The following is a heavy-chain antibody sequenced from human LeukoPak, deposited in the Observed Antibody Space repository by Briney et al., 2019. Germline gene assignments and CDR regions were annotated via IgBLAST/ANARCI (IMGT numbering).Heavy chain of an antibody. Sequence: SETLSLTCTVSGGSISSYYWSWLRQPAGKGLEWIGRIYTSGSTNYNPSLKSRVTMSVDTSKNQFSLKLSSVTAADTAVYYCARGVYYYDSSGYYSPDPDAFDIWGQGTMVTVSS. V-gene: IGHV4-4*07. CDR3: ARGVYYYDSSGYYSPDPDAFDI. D-gene: IGHD3-22*01. CDR2: IYTSGST. CDR1: GGSISSYY. J-gene: IGHJ3*02.